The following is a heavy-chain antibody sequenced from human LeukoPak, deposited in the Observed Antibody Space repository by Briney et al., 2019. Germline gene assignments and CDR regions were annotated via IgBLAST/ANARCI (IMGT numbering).Heavy chain of an antibody. CDR1: GYSFTSYW. Sequence: GESLKISCKGSGYSFTSYWIGWVRQMPGKGLEWMGIIYPGDSDTRYSPSFQGQVTISADKSISTTYLQWSSLKASDTAMYYCARHQTPYSGSYDASDIWGQGTMVTVSS. CDR3: ARHQTPYSGSYDASDI. V-gene: IGHV5-51*01. J-gene: IGHJ3*02. CDR2: IYPGDSDT. D-gene: IGHD1-26*01.